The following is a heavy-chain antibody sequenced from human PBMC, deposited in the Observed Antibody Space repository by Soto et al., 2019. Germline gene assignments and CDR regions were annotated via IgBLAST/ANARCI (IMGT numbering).Heavy chain of an antibody. J-gene: IGHJ4*02. CDR2: ISWNSGSI. CDR3: AKDKEQWLATFDY. D-gene: IGHD6-19*01. CDR1: GFTFDDYA. V-gene: IGHV3-9*01. Sequence: SLKISCAASGFTFDDYAMHWVRQAPGKGLEWVSGISWNSGSIGYADSVKGRFTISRDNAKNSLYLQMNSLRAEDTALYYCAKDKEQWLATFDYWGQGTLVTVSS.